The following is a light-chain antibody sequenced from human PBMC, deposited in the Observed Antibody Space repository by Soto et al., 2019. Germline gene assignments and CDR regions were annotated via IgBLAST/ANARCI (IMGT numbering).Light chain of an antibody. CDR2: KAS. Sequence: DIQMTQSPSTLSAFVGDRVTITCRASQSISSWLAWYQQKPGKAPNLLIYKASTLESGVPSRFSGSGSGTEFTLTISGLQPDDVATYYCQQYNGYSWAFGQGTKVEIK. V-gene: IGKV1-5*03. J-gene: IGKJ1*01. CDR3: QQYNGYSWA. CDR1: QSISSW.